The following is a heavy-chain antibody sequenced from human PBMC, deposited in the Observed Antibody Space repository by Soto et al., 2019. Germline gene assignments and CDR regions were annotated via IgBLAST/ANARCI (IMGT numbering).Heavy chain of an antibody. CDR1: GGSFSGYY. CDR2: INHSGST. J-gene: IGHJ4*02. D-gene: IGHD4-4*01. CDR3: ARFSMTTIL. V-gene: IGHV4-34*01. Sequence: PSETLSLTCAVYGGSFSGYYWSWIRQPPGKGLEWIGEINHSGSTNYNPSLKSRVTISVDTSKNQFSLKLTSVTAADTAVYYCARFSMTTILGGQGTLVPVPS.